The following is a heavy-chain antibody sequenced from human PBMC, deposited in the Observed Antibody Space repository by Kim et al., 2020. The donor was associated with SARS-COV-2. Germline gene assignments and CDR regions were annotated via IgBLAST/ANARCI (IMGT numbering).Heavy chain of an antibody. J-gene: IGHJ4*02. Sequence: ASVKVSCKASGYTFTGYYMHWVRQAPGQGLEWMGWINPNSGGTNYAQKFQGRVTMTRDTSISTAYMELSRLRSDDTAVYYCARPMNYDFWSGPDYWGQGTLVTVSS. CDR2: INPNSGGT. CDR3: ARPMNYDFWSGPDY. V-gene: IGHV1-2*02. D-gene: IGHD3-3*01. CDR1: GYTFTGYY.